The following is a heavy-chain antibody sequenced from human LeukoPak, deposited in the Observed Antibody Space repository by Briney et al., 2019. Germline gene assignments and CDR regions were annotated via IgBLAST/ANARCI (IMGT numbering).Heavy chain of an antibody. J-gene: IGHJ4*02. D-gene: IGHD5-18*01. CDR1: GGSISSYY. V-gene: IGHV4-59*01. Sequence: SETLSLTCIVSGGSISSYYWSWIRQPPGKGLEWIGYIYYSGSTKHNPSLKSRVTISVDTSKNEFSLKLSSVTAADTAVYYCARSSRNSYGNFDYWGQGTLVTVSS. CDR2: IYYSGST. CDR3: ARSSRNSYGNFDY.